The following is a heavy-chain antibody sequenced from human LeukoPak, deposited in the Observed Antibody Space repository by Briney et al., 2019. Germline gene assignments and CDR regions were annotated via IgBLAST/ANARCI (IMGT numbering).Heavy chain of an antibody. CDR3: VSGSDTSGYYFY. CDR1: GFTFSSYG. D-gene: IGHD3-22*01. CDR2: IWSDGSEK. V-gene: IGHV3-33*03. Sequence: GGSLTLSCAASGFTFSSYGMNWVRQAPGKELEWVAVIWSDGSEKRYADSVKGRFTISRDNSKSTLYLQMNSLRAEDTAVYYCVSGSDTSGYYFYWGQGTLVSVSS. J-gene: IGHJ4*02.